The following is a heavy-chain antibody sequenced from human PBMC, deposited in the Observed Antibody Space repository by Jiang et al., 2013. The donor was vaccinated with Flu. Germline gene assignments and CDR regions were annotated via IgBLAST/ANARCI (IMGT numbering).Heavy chain of an antibody. D-gene: IGHD3-22*01. V-gene: IGHV3-30*03. J-gene: IGHJ3*02. CDR3: ARGDSSGGGAFDI. CDR1: GFTFSSYG. CDR2: ISYDGSNK. Sequence: GRSLRLSCAASGFTFSSYGMHWVRQAPGKGLEWVAVISYDGSNKYYADSVKGRFTISRDNSKNTLYLQMNSLRAEDTAVYYCARGDSSGGGAFDIWGQGTMVDRLF.